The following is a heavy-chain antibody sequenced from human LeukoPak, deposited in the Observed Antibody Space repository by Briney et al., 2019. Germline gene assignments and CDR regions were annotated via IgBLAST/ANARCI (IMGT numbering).Heavy chain of an antibody. Sequence: GASVKVSCKASGGTFSSYAISWVRQAPGQGLEWMGGIIPIFGTANYAQKFQGRVTITADESTSTAYMELSSLRSEDTAVYYCATPRGPTYYYDSSGPFDYWGQGTLVTVSS. J-gene: IGHJ4*02. D-gene: IGHD3-22*01. V-gene: IGHV1-69*13. CDR1: GGTFSSYA. CDR2: IIPIFGTA. CDR3: ATPRGPTYYYDSSGPFDY.